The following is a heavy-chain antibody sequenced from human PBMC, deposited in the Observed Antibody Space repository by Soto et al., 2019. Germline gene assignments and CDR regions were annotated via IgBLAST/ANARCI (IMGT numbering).Heavy chain of an antibody. CDR3: AKHPDSGEQTYYYYYYGMDV. D-gene: IGHD3-10*01. CDR1: GFTFSSYA. CDR2: ISGSGGST. J-gene: IGHJ6*02. V-gene: IGHV3-23*01. Sequence: GGSLRLSCAASGFTFSSYAMSWVRQAPGKGLEWVSAISGSGGSTYYADSVKGRFTISRDNSKNTLYLQMNSLRAEDTAVYYCAKHPDSGEQTYYYYYYGMDVWGQGTTVTVSS.